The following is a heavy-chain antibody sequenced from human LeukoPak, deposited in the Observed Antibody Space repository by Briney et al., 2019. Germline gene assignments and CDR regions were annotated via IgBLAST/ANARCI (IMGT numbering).Heavy chain of an antibody. CDR3: AELGITMIGGV. CDR1: GFTVSSNY. V-gene: IGHV3-48*03. J-gene: IGHJ6*04. D-gene: IGHD3-10*02. CDR2: ISSSGSTI. Sequence: HPGGSLRLSCAASGFTVSSNYMNWVRQAPGKGLEWVSYISSSGSTIYYADSVKGRFTISRDNDKNSLYLQMNSLRAEDTAVYYCAELGITMIGGVWGKGTTVTISS.